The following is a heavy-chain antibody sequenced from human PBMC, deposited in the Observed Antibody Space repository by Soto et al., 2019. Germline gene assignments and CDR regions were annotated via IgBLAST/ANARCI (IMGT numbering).Heavy chain of an antibody. Sequence: QVQLQQWGAGLLKPSETLSLTCAVYGGSFSDYYWTWIRQPPGKGLEWIGEIYHSGSTNYNPSLKSRVTISVNTSKNPFSLNLTSVTAADTAVYYCARGKRSRGIRTTPNSWFDPWGQGTLVTVYS. D-gene: IGHD1-20*01. V-gene: IGHV4-34*01. CDR3: ARGKRSRGIRTTPNSWFDP. J-gene: IGHJ5*02. CDR1: GGSFSDYY. CDR2: IYHSGST.